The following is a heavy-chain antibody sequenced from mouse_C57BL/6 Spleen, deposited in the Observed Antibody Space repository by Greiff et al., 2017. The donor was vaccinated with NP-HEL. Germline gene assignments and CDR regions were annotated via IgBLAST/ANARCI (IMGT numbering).Heavy chain of an antibody. CDR3: ARQGYYDYDWYFDY. CDR2: ISYDGSN. J-gene: IGHJ2*01. V-gene: IGHV3-6*01. CDR1: GYSITSGYY. D-gene: IGHD2-4*01. Sequence: DVKLQESGPGLVKPSQSLSLTCSVTGYSITSGYYWNWIRQFPGNKLEWMGYISYDGSNNYNPSLKNRISITRDTSKNQFFLKLNSVTTEDTATYYCARQGYYDYDWYFDYWGQGTTLTVSS.